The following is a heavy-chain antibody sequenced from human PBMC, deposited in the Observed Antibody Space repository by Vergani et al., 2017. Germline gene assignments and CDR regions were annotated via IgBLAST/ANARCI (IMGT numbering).Heavy chain of an antibody. J-gene: IGHJ6*03. CDR1: GFTFSSYA. Sequence: EVQLLESGGGLVQPGGSLRLSCAASGFTFSSYAMSWVRQAPGKGLEWVSAISGSGGSTYYADSVTGRFTISRDNSKNTLYLQMNSLRAEDTAVYYCAKVDRHYLAYYMDVWGKGTTVTVSS. V-gene: IGHV3-23*01. D-gene: IGHD3-10*01. CDR3: AKVDRHYLAYYMDV. CDR2: ISGSGGST.